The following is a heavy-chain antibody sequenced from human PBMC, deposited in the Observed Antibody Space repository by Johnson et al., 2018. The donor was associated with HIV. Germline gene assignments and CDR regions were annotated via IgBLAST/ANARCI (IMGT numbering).Heavy chain of an antibody. J-gene: IGHJ3*02. Sequence: QVQLVESGGGVVQPGRSLRLSCAASGFTFSSYVIHWVRQPPGKGLEWVAVISYDGSNKYYVDSVKGRFTISRDNSKNTLYLQMNSLGAGDTAVYYCARDIMRAGSYYDAFDIWGQGTMVTVSS. CDR2: ISYDGSNK. D-gene: IGHD3-10*01. CDR3: ARDIMRAGSYYDAFDI. V-gene: IGHV3-30*03. CDR1: GFTFSSYV.